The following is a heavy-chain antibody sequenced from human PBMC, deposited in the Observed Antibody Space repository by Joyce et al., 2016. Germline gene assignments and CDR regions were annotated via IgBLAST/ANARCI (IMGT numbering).Heavy chain of an antibody. J-gene: IGHJ6*02. CDR2: VTSAGGTT. V-gene: IGHV3-23*01. D-gene: IGHD3-3*01. CDR1: GITFRGNA. CDR3: ASHRWDSWSGQTRFYHYGMDD. Sequence: EVQLLESVRGLVQSGESLRLSCAVSGITFRGNAMRWVRKAPGKGLEWVSCVTSAGGTTCYADSVRGRFTMSRDTSKTTLYLQMNGLRVEDTAVYYCASHRWDSWSGQTRFYHYGMDDWGQGTTVTVSS.